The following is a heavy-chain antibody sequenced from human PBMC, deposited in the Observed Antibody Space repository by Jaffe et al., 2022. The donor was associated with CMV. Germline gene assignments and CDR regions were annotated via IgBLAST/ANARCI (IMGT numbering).Heavy chain of an antibody. CDR1: GYSFASYG. CDR3: ARLGYCSGASCLSYLQS. CDR2: ISAYNGNR. D-gene: IGHD2-15*01. V-gene: IGHV1-18*04. J-gene: IGHJ1*01. Sequence: QVQLVQSGAEVKKPGASVRISCKASGYSFASYGISWVRQAPGQGLEWMGWISAYNGNRNYAEDLQGRVSMTTDTSTNTAYMELRSLRSADTAVYYCARLGYCSGASCLSYLQSWGQGTLVTVSS.